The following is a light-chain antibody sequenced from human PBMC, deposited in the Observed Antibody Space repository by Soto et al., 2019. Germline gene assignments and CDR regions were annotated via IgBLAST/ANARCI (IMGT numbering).Light chain of an antibody. V-gene: IGLV1-40*01. CDR2: ANN. J-gene: IGLJ2*01. Sequence: QSVLTQPPSVSGAPGQRVTISCTGSSSNIGAGYNVHWYQQLPGTAPKLLIYANNNRPSGVPDRFSGSKSGTSASLAITGLQAEDEADYYCSSYTSSTGVFGGGTKVTVL. CDR3: SSYTSSTGV. CDR1: SSNIGAGYN.